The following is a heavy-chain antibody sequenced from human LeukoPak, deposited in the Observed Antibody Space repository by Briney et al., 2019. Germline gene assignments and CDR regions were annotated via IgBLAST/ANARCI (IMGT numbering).Heavy chain of an antibody. CDR3: ARDDSSSWNAEYFQH. CDR2: ISAYNGNT. J-gene: IGHJ1*01. D-gene: IGHD6-13*01. Sequence: ASVKVSCKASGYTFTSYGISWVRQAPGQGLEWMGWISAYNGNTNYAQKLQGRVTMTTDTSTSTAYMELRSLRSDDTAVYYCARDDSSSWNAEYFQHWGQGTLATVSS. CDR1: GYTFTSYG. V-gene: IGHV1-18*01.